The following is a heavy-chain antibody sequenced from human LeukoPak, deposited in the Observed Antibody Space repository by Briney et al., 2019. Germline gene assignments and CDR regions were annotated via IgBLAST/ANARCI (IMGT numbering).Heavy chain of an antibody. J-gene: IGHJ6*02. Sequence: ASVKVSCKASGYTFTSYAMHWVRQAPGQRLEWMGWINAGNGNTKYSQKFQGRVTITRDTSASTAYMELSSLRSEDTGVYYCARDGALGGSYPKYYGMDVWGQGTTVTVSS. CDR3: ARDGALGGSYPKYYGMDV. CDR2: INAGNGNT. D-gene: IGHD1-26*01. CDR1: GYTFTSYA. V-gene: IGHV1-3*01.